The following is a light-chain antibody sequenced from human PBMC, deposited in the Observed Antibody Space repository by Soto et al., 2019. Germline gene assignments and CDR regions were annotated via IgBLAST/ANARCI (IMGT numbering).Light chain of an antibody. Sequence: QSVLTQPPSVSAAPGQRVTISCSGSSSNIGSNYVSWYQQLPGTAPKLLVYDNNKRPSEIPDRFSASKSGTSATLGITGLQTGDEADYYCGTWDNSLSAVVFGGGTKLTVL. J-gene: IGLJ3*02. CDR1: SSNIGSNY. CDR2: DNN. CDR3: GTWDNSLSAVV. V-gene: IGLV1-51*01.